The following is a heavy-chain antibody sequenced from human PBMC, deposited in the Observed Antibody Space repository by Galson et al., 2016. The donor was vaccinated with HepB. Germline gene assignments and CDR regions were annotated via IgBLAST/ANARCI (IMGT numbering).Heavy chain of an antibody. CDR2: IYHSGGT. J-gene: IGHJ5*02. CDR1: GGSISSSNW. D-gene: IGHD2-15*01. V-gene: IGHV4-4*02. Sequence: SETLSLTCAVSGGSISSSNWWSWVRQPPGKGLEWIGEIYHSGGTNYNPSLKSRVTISVDKSKNHFSLNLSSVTAADTAMYYCARGPIATVIYCSGGSCREPLFDPVGQGTLVTVSS. CDR3: ARGPIATVIYCSGGSCREPLFDP.